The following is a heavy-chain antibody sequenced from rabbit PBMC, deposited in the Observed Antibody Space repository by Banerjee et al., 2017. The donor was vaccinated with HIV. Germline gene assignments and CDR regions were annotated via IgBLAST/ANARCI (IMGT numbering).Heavy chain of an antibody. CDR2: IYPDYGST. J-gene: IGHJ4*01. CDR1: GIDFSRYG. CDR3: AREHSYADYGDFNL. V-gene: IGHV1S45*01. Sequence: QEQLVESGGGLVTLGGSLKLSCKASGIDFSRYGISWIRQAPGKGLEWIGYIYPDYGSTYYASWVKSRFTISKTSSTTVTLQMTSLTAADTATYFCAREHSYADYGDFNLWGPGTLVTVS. D-gene: IGHD2-1*01.